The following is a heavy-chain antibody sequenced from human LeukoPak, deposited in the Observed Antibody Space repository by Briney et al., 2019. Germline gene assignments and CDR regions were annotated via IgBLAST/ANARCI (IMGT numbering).Heavy chain of an antibody. V-gene: IGHV3-23*01. CDR2: ISGSGGST. CDR1: GFTYSSYA. CDR3: AEPEGGYYDIRPD. D-gene: IGHD3-22*01. Sequence: GGSLRLSCAASGFTYSSYAMSWVRQAPGKGLEWVSAISGSGGSTYYADSVKGRFTISRDNSKNTLYLQMNSLRAEDTAVYYCAEPEGGYYDIRPDWGQGTLVTVSS. J-gene: IGHJ4*02.